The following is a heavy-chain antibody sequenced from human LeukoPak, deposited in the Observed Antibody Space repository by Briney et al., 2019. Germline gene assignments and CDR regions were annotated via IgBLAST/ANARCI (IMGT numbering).Heavy chain of an antibody. CDR2: IIPIFGTA. J-gene: IGHJ4*02. Sequence: ASVKVSCKASGGTFSSYAISWVRQAPGQGLEWMGRIIPIFGTANYEQKFQGRVTITTDESTSTAYMELSSLRSEDTAVYYCAVYYDSSGYYYSYFDYWGQGTLVTVSS. D-gene: IGHD3-22*01. V-gene: IGHV1-69*05. CDR3: AVYYDSSGYYYSYFDY. CDR1: GGTFSSYA.